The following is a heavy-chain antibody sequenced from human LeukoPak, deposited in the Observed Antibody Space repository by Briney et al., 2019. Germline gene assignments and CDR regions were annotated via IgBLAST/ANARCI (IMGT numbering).Heavy chain of an antibody. CDR2: IIPIFGTA. D-gene: IGHD3-10*01. CDR1: GGTFSSYA. J-gene: IGHJ6*04. Sequence: ASVKVSCKASGGTFSSYAISWVRQAPGQGLEWMGGIIPIFGTANYAQKFQGRVTLTADESTSTAYMELSSLRSEDTAVYYCARERRGGSGSSDYYYYGMDVWGKGTTVTVSS. V-gene: IGHV1-69*13. CDR3: ARERRGGSGSSDYYYYGMDV.